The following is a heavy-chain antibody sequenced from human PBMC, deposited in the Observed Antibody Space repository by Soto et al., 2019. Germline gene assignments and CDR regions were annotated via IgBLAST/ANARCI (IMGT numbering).Heavy chain of an antibody. D-gene: IGHD6-19*01. CDR3: ANRDTSDWHYFDY. CDR2: ISGSGGST. V-gene: IGHV3-23*01. Sequence: PGGSLRLSCVASGLSSSSYGMSWVRQAPGKGLEWVSVISGSGGSTLSADSVKGRFTISRDNSKNTLYLQMNSLRVEDTAVYYCANRDTSDWHYFDYWGQGTLVTVSS. J-gene: IGHJ4*02. CDR1: GLSSSSYG.